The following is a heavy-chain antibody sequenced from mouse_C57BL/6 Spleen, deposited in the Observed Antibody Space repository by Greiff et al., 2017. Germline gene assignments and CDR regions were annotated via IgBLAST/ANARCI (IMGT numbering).Heavy chain of an antibody. D-gene: IGHD2-2*01. CDR1: GFNIKDYY. V-gene: IGHV14-2*01. Sequence: VQLQQSGAELVKPGASVKLSCTASGFNIKDYYLHWVKQRTEQGLAWIGRMDPEDGETKYAPKFQGKGTNTADTSSKTAYLPLSSLTSEATAVYYCARGIYYGYDFDYWGQFTTRTVSS. CDR3: ARGIYYGYDFDY. CDR2: MDPEDGET. J-gene: IGHJ2*01.